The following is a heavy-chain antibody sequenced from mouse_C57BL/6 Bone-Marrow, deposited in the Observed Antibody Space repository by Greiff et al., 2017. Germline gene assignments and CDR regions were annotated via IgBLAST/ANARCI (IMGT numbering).Heavy chain of an antibody. CDR1: GFSLTSYG. J-gene: IGHJ1*03. CDR3: ARQGLGWDWYFDV. V-gene: IGHV2-6-1*01. D-gene: IGHD3-3*01. CDR2: IWSDGST. Sequence: QVHVKQSGPGLVAPSQSLSITCTVSGFSLTSYGVHWVRQPPGKGLAWLVVIWSDGSTPYNSALKSRLSIRKDNSKSQVFLKMNSRQTDDTAMYYCARQGLGWDWYFDVWGTGTTVTVSS.